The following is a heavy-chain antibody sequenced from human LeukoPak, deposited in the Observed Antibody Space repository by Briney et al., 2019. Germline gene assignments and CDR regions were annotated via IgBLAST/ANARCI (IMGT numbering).Heavy chain of an antibody. CDR1: GGTFSSYA. CDR3: ARTYYYDSSGPPGGWFDP. D-gene: IGHD3-22*01. Sequence: SVKVSCKASGGTFSSYAISWVRQAPGQGLEWMGRIIPILGIANYAQKFQGRVTIIADKPTSTAYMELSSLRSEDTAVYYCARTYYYDSSGPPGGWFDPWGQGTLVTVSS. CDR2: IIPILGIA. J-gene: IGHJ5*02. V-gene: IGHV1-69*04.